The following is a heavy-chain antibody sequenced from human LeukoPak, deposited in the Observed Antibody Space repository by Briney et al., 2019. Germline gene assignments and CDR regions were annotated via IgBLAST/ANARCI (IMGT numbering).Heavy chain of an antibody. V-gene: IGHV3-7*01. D-gene: IGHD3-3*01. Sequence: PGGSLRLSCAASGFTFSTYWMSWVRQAPGKGLEWVANIKQDESEKYYVDSVKGRFTISRDNAKNSLYLQMNSLRAEDTAVYYCASLQLYDFGYGMDVWGQGTTVTVSS. CDR3: ASLQLYDFGYGMDV. J-gene: IGHJ6*02. CDR1: GFTFSTYW. CDR2: IKQDESEK.